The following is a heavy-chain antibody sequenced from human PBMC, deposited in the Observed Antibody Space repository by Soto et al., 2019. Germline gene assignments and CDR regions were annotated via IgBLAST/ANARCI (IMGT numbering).Heavy chain of an antibody. CDR2: IKSKTDGGTT. V-gene: IGHV3-15*01. CDR1: GFTFSNAW. Sequence: GGSLRLSCAASGFTFSNAWMSWVRQAPGKGLEWVGRIKSKTDGGTTDYAAPVKGRFTISRDDSKNTLYLQMNSLKTEDTAVYYCTTLVMVRMITFGGVIYFDYWGQGTLVTVSS. D-gene: IGHD3-16*01. J-gene: IGHJ4*02. CDR3: TTLVMVRMITFGGVIYFDY.